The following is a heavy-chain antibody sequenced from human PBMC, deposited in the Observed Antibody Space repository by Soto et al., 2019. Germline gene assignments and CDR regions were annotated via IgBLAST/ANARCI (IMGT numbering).Heavy chain of an antibody. V-gene: IGHV1-69*06. CDR1: GGTFSSYA. CDR2: IIPIFGTA. CDR3: ARAPSSLGVVITYYFYY. D-gene: IGHD3-3*01. Sequence: SVKVSCKASGGTFSSYAISWVRQAPGQGLEWMGGIIPIFGTANYAQKFQGRVTITADKSTSTAYMELSSLRSEDTAVYYCARAPSSLGVVITYYFYYWGQGTLVTASS. J-gene: IGHJ4*02.